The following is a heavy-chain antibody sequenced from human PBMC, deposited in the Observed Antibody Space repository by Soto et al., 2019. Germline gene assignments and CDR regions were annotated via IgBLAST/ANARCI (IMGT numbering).Heavy chain of an antibody. CDR1: GFSFEDYT. V-gene: IGHV3-43*01. CDR3: ARDCYDILPGQKRYFDF. CDR2: ISWDCGIT. J-gene: IGHJ4*02. D-gene: IGHD3-9*01. Sequence: GGSLRLSCAASGFSFEDYTMHWVRQGPGKGPEWISLISWDCGITDYSDSVTGRFISSRDHSNNSLFLEMNSLTGEDAAMYFCARDCYDILPGQKRYFDFWGQGALVTASA.